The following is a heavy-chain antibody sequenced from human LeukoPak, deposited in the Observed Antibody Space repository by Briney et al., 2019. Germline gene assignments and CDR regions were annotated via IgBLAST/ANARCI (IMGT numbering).Heavy chain of an antibody. D-gene: IGHD3-22*01. CDR3: ARRNYYDSSGYDY. CDR2: IYYSGST. V-gene: IGHV4-30-4*08. J-gene: IGHJ4*02. CDR1: GGSISSGGYY. Sequence: SETLSLTCTVSGGSISSGGYYWSWIRQHPGKGLEWIGYIYYSGSTYYNPSLKSRVTISVDTSKNQFSLKLGSVTAADTAVYYCARRNYYDSSGYDYWGQGTLVTVSS.